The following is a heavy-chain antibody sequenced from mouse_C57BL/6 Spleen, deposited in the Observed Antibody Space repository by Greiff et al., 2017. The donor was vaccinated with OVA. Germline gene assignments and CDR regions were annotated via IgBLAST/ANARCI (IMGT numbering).Heavy chain of an antibody. CDR2: INPNNGGT. CDR3: GESDYYDY. V-gene: IGHV1-26*01. CDR1: GYTFTDYY. Sequence: EVQLQQSGPELVKPGASVKISCKASGYTFTDYYMNWVKQSHGKSLEWIGDINPNNGGTSYNQKFKGKATLTVDKSSSTAYMELRSLTSEDSAVYYCGESDYYDYWGQGATLTVAS. J-gene: IGHJ2*01.